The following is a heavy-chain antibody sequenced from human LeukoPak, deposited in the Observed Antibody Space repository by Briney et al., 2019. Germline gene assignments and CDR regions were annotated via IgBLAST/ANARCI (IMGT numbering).Heavy chain of an antibody. Sequence: GGSLRLSCVASGFTFGKYWMSWVRQAPGKGLVWVSRINEDGSTTNYADSVKGRSTIFRDNAKNTLYLQMNSLRAEDTAVYYCVRDLGGRSGHWGQGTLVTVSS. CDR1: GFTFGKYW. CDR2: INEDGSTT. D-gene: IGHD1-26*01. V-gene: IGHV3-74*01. CDR3: VRDLGGRSGH. J-gene: IGHJ4*02.